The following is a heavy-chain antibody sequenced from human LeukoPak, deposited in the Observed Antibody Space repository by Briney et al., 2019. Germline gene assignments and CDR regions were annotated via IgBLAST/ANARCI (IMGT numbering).Heavy chain of an antibody. V-gene: IGHV3-48*04. J-gene: IGHJ5*02. CDR2: ISSSSSTI. CDR1: GFTFSSYS. D-gene: IGHD3-3*01. Sequence: QSGGSLRLSCAASGFTFSSYSMNWVRQAPGKGLEWVSYISSSSSTIYYADSVKGRFTISRDNAKNSLFLQMNSLRAEDTAVYYCARAGITIFGVAERKNWFDPWGQGTLVTVSS. CDR3: ARAGITIFGVAERKNWFDP.